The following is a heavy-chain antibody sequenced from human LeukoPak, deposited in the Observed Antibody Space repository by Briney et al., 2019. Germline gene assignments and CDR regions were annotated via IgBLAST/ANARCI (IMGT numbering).Heavy chain of an antibody. CDR2: IRYDGSNK. CDR3: AKDRAYSSGWYCDL. Sequence: GGSLRLSCAASGFTFSSYGMHWVRQAPGKGLEWVAFIRYDGSNKYYADSVKGRFTISRDNAKNSLYLQMNSLRAEDTALYYCAKDRAYSSGWYCDLWGRGTLVTVSS. V-gene: IGHV3-30*02. CDR1: GFTFSSYG. J-gene: IGHJ2*01. D-gene: IGHD6-19*01.